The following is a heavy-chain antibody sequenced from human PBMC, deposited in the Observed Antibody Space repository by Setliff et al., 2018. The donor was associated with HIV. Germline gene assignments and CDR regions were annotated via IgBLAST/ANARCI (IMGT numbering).Heavy chain of an antibody. CDR2: IKHNGNS. D-gene: IGHD5-18*01. J-gene: IGHJ6*02. V-gene: IGHV4-34*01. CDR1: GGSFSGYY. Sequence: SETLSLTCAGYGGSFSGYYWGWIRHPPGKGLEWIGEIKHNGNSNSNPSLKSRLTLSVDTSKNQFSLKLKSVTAADTAVYYCARVTYFYYYYMDVWGQGTTVTVS. CDR3: ARVTYFYYYYMDV.